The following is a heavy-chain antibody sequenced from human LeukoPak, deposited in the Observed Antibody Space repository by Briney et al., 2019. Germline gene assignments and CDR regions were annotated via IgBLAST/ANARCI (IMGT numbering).Heavy chain of an antibody. V-gene: IGHV4-34*01. D-gene: IGHD3-10*01. CDR2: INHSGST. CDR1: GGSFSGYY. CDR3: ARATRGVTPPRRRYAFDI. Sequence: SETLSLTCAVYGGSFSGYYWSWIRQPPGKGLEWIGEINHSGSTNYNPSLKSRVTISADTSKNQFSLKLSSVTAADTAVYYCARATRGVTPPRRRYAFDIWGQGTMVTVSS. J-gene: IGHJ3*02.